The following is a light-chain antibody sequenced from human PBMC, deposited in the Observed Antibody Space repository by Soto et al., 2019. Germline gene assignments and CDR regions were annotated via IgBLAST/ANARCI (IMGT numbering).Light chain of an antibody. J-gene: IGKJ2*01. V-gene: IGKV3-20*01. CDR2: GAS. Sequence: EIVLTQSPGTLSLSPGERATLSCRASQSISNHYLAWFQQKPGQAPRLLIYGASYRATGIPDRFSGSGSGTDFTLTITGLEPEVFAVYHCHQYGGSPRYTFGQGTKLEIK. CDR3: HQYGGSPRYT. CDR1: QSISNHY.